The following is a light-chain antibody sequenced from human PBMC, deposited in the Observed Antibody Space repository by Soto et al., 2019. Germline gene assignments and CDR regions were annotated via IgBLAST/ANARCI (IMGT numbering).Light chain of an antibody. CDR3: QSFDSSLTGLI. CDR1: SSDVGSYDY. J-gene: IGLJ2*01. Sequence: QSALIQPPSVSGSPGQSVTISCTGTSSDVGSYDYVSWYQQHPGTVPKPMIYNVNTRPSGVPDRFSGSKSGNTASMTISGLQAEDEADYYCQSFDSSLTGLIFGGGTKLTVL. CDR2: NVN. V-gene: IGLV2-11*01.